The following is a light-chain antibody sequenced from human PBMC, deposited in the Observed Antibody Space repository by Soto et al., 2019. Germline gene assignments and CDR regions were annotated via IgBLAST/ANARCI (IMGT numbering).Light chain of an antibody. Sequence: QLVLTQSPSASASLGASVKLTCTLSSGHSNYAIAWHQQQPEKGPRFLMKVDSDGSHTKGDGIPDRFSGSSSGAERYLTISTLQSEDEADYYCQTWGAGIAFGGGTKLTV. CDR2: VDSDGSH. CDR3: QTWGAGIA. V-gene: IGLV4-69*01. J-gene: IGLJ3*02. CDR1: SGHSNYA.